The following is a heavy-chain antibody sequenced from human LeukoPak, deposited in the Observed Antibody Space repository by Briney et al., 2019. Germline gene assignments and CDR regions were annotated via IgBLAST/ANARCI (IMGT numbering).Heavy chain of an antibody. J-gene: IGHJ4*02. V-gene: IGHV3-21*01. D-gene: IGHD2/OR15-2a*01. CDR2: ISSSSSYI. CDR3: ARGGPFSPPKFDY. Sequence: GGSLRLSCAASGFTFSSYSMNWVRQAPGKGLEWVSSISSSSSYIYYADSVKGRFTISRDNAKNSLYLQMNSLRAEDTAVYYCARGGPFSPPKFDYWGQGTLVTVSS. CDR1: GFTFSSYS.